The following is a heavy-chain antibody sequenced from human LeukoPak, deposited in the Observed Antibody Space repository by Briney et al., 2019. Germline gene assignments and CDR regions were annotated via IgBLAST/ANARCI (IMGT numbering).Heavy chain of an antibody. CDR3: ARVPQGSYADY. D-gene: IGHD1-26*01. CDR1: GGSFSGYY. Sequence: PSETLSLTCAVYGGSFSGYYWSWIRQPPGKGLEWIGEINHSGSTNYNPSLKSRVTISVDTSKNQFSLKLSSVTAADTAVYYCARVPQGSYADYWGQGTLVTVSS. CDR2: INHSGST. J-gene: IGHJ4*02. V-gene: IGHV4-34*01.